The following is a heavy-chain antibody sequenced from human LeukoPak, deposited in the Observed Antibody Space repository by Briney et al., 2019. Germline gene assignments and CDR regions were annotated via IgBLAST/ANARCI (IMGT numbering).Heavy chain of an antibody. CDR2: IYTSGST. CDR1: GGSISSGSYF. J-gene: IGHJ4*02. CDR3: ATELAGYGKLDY. V-gene: IGHV4-61*02. Sequence: SETLSLTCTVSGGSISSGSYFWSWIRQPAGKGLEWIGRIYTSGSTNYNSSLKSRVTISPDTSKNQFSLKLSSVTAADTAVYYCATELAGYGKLDYWGQRILVTVSS. D-gene: IGHD5-12*01.